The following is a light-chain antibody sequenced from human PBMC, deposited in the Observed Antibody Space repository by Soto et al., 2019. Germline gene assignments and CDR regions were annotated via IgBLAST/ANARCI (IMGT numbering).Light chain of an antibody. CDR1: QSVLSSSDRRNY. CDR2: WAS. J-gene: IGKJ2*01. CDR3: QQYYATPLT. Sequence: DIVMTQSPDSLAVSLGERATINCKSSQSVLSSSDRRNYLAWYQQRPGQSPKLLIYWASTRESGVPARFSGSGTGTAFTLTISSLQAEDVAVYFCQQYYATPLTFGQGTKLEIK. V-gene: IGKV4-1*01.